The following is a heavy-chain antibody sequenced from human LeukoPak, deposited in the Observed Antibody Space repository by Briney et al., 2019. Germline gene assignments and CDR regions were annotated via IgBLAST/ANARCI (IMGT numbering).Heavy chain of an antibody. D-gene: IGHD2-21*02. Sequence: SETLSLTCTVSGGSISSYYWSWIRQLPGKGLEWIGYINYSETTNYNPSLKRRVTISVDTSKNQFSLRLSSVTAADTAVYYCVSALSRCGDDCWFDPWGQGTLVTVSS. V-gene: IGHV4-59*01. CDR1: GGSISSYY. CDR3: VSALSRCGDDCWFDP. J-gene: IGHJ5*02. CDR2: INYSETT.